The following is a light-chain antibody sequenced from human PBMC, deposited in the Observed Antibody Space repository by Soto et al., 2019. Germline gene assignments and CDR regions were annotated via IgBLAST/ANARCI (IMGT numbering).Light chain of an antibody. CDR3: SSYAGSNIVV. V-gene: IGLV2-8*01. CDR2: DVS. Sequence: QSVLTQPPSASGSPGQSVTISCTGSSSDVGGYNYVSWYQQHPGKAPKLMIYDVSKRPSGVPDRFSGSKSGNTASLNVSGLQAEDEADYYCSSYAGSNIVVFGGGTKLTVL. J-gene: IGLJ2*01. CDR1: SSDVGGYNY.